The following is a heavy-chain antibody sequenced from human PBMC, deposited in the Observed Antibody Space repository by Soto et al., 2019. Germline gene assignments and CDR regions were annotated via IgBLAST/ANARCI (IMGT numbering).Heavy chain of an antibody. Sequence: QVQLVESGGGVVQPGRSLRLSCAASGFTFSSYGMHWVRQAPGKGLEWVAVISYDGSNKYYADSVKGRFTISRDNSKNTLYLQMNSLRAEDTAVYYCAKELVRSDDYGDDDPKNYYYYGMDVWGQGTTVTVSS. CDR2: ISYDGSNK. CDR1: GFTFSSYG. V-gene: IGHV3-30*18. D-gene: IGHD4-17*01. CDR3: AKELVRSDDYGDDDPKNYYYYGMDV. J-gene: IGHJ6*02.